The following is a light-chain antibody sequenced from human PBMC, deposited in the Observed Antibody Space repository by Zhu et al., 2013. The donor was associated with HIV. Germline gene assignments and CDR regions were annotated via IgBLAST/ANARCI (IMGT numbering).Light chain of an antibody. J-gene: IGKJ5*01. CDR2: DAS. CDR1: QSVSSN. Sequence: EIVMTQSPATLSVSPGERATLSCRASQSVSSNLAWYQQKPGQAPRLLIYDASTRATGIPARFSGSGSGTDFTLTISSLEPEDLALYYCQQRANWPPITFGQGTRLDIK. V-gene: IGKV3-11*01. CDR3: QQRANWPPIT.